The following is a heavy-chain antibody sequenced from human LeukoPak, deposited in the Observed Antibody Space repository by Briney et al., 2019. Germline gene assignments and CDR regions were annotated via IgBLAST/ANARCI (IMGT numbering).Heavy chain of an antibody. CDR1: DDSFSSHY. D-gene: IGHD6-13*01. V-gene: IGHV4-59*11. CDR2: ISYSGST. J-gene: IGHJ6*03. Sequence: SETLSLTCTVSDDSFSSHYWTWIRQPPGKGLEWIGYISYSGSTNYNPSLKSRVTISVDTSKNQFSLKLSSVTAADTAVYYCARVALQQLPHYYYYYMDVWGKGTTVTVSS. CDR3: ARVALQQLPHYYYYYMDV.